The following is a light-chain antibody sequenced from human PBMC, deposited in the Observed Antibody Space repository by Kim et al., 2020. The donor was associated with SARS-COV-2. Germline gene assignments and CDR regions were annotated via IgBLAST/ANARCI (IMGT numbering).Light chain of an antibody. CDR2: EDD. CDR1: SGNIASYY. Sequence: NFMLTQPHSVSESPGKTVTISCTRSSGNIASYYVQWYQVCPGSAPTTVIYEDDQRPSGAPDRFSGSIDSSSNSASLTISGLKTEDEADYYCQSYDSSNSWVFGGGTQLTVL. J-gene: IGLJ3*02. CDR3: QSYDSSNSWV. V-gene: IGLV6-57*04.